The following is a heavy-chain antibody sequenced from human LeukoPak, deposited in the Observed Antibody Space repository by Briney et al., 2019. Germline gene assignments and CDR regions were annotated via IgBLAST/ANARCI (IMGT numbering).Heavy chain of an antibody. CDR2: IYYSGST. V-gene: IGHV4-39*01. Sequence: PSETLSLTCTVSGGSISSSSYYWGWIRQPPGKGLEWIGSIYYSGSTYYNPSLKSRVTISVDTSKNQFSLKLSSETAADTAVYYCARDSLSGSYSTSFDYWGQGTLVTVSS. J-gene: IGHJ4*02. D-gene: IGHD1-26*01. CDR3: ARDSLSGSYSTSFDY. CDR1: GGSISSSSYY.